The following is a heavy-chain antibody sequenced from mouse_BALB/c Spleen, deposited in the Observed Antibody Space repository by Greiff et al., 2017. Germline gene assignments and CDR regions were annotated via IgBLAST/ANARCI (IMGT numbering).Heavy chain of an antibody. J-gene: IGHJ3*01. Sequence: EVQLQQSGAELVRPGASVKLSCTASGFNIKDYSMHWVKQRPEQGLEWIGWIDPENGDTEYATKFQGTATMTADTSSNTAYLQLSSLTSEDTAVYDCDPYGFAYWGQGTLVTVSA. CDR2: IDPENGDT. CDR1: GFNIKDYS. CDR3: DPYGFAY. V-gene: IGHV14-4*02. D-gene: IGHD2-12*01.